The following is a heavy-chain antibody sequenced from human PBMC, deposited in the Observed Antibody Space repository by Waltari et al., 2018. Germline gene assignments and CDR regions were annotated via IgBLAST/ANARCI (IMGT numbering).Heavy chain of an antibody. CDR1: GCSITSHY. CDR2: IYYGGGT. J-gene: IGHJ4*02. D-gene: IGHD3-16*01. V-gene: IGHV4-59*11. Sequence: VQLQESGPGLVQPSEPLSLTCTVSGCSITSHYWSWIRRTPGKDLEWIGYIYYGGGTNHNPSLKSRVTISVDTSKNQFSLELSSVTAADTAVYYCARVRWGGPLYYLDYWGQGTLVTVSS. CDR3: ARVRWGGPLYYLDY.